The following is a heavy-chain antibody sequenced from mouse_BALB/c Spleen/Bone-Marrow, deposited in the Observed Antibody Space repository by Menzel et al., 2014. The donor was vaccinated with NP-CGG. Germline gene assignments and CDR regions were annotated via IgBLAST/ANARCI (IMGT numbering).Heavy chain of an antibody. Sequence: LVESGAELVKPGASVMLSCTASGFNIKDTYMYWVKQRPEQGLEWIGRIDPANGNTKYDPRFQGKATITADTSSNTAYLQLNSLTSEGTAVYYGARSSPYYDMDYWGQGTSVTVSS. V-gene: IGHV14-3*02. J-gene: IGHJ4*01. CDR1: GFNIKDTY. CDR3: ARSSPYYDMDY. CDR2: IDPANGNT. D-gene: IGHD6-1*01.